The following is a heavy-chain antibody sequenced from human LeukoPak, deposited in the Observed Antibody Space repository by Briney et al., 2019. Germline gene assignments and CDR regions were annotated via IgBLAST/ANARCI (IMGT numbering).Heavy chain of an antibody. CDR2: INPNSGGT. D-gene: IGHD3-22*01. V-gene: IGHV1-2*02. CDR3: ARDERYDSSGYPFDY. CDR1: GYTFTGYF. J-gene: IGHJ4*02. Sequence: GASVKVSCKASGYTFTGYFIHWVRQAPGQGLEWMGWINPNSGGTYFAQKFQGRVTMTRDTSISTAYMELSRLTSGDTAMYYCARDERYDSSGYPFDYWGQGTLVTVSS.